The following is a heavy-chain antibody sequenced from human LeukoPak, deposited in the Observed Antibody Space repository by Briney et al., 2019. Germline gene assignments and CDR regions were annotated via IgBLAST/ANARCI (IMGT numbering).Heavy chain of an antibody. Sequence: PGGSLRLSCAASGFTFSTYNMNWVRQAPGKGLEWVSSITSSSSYIYHADSVKGRFTISRDNAKNSLYLQMNSLRAEDTAVYYCARACSGSGSYYLLNYYYYYYMDVWGKGTTVTISS. CDR1: GFTFSTYN. CDR2: ITSSSSYI. V-gene: IGHV3-21*01. D-gene: IGHD3-10*01. J-gene: IGHJ6*03. CDR3: ARACSGSGSYYLLNYYYYYYMDV.